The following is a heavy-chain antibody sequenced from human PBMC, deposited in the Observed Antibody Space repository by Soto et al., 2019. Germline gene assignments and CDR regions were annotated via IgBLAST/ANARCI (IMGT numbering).Heavy chain of an antibody. J-gene: IGHJ6*02. CDR3: ARLKVGCSSTSCPYYYYYYGMDV. Sequence: PGESLKISCKGSGYSFTSYWISWVRQMPGKGLEWMGRIDPSDSYTNYSPSFQGHVTISADKSISTAYLQWSSLKASNTAMYYCARLKVGCSSTSCPYYYYYYGMDVWGQGTTVTVSS. D-gene: IGHD2-2*01. V-gene: IGHV5-10-1*01. CDR1: GYSFTSYW. CDR2: IDPSDSYT.